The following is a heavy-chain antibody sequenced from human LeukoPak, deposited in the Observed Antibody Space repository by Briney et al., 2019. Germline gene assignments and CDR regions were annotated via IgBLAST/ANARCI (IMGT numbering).Heavy chain of an antibody. J-gene: IGHJ4*02. CDR2: ISSSSSYI. Sequence: SGGSLRLSCAASGFTFSSYSMNWVRQAPGKGLEWVSSISSSSSYIYYADSVKGRFTISRDNAKNSLYLQMNSLRAEDTAVYYCAREVNSSWYGQIDYWGQGTLVTVSS. CDR1: GFTFSSYS. D-gene: IGHD6-13*01. CDR3: AREVNSSWYGQIDY. V-gene: IGHV3-21*01.